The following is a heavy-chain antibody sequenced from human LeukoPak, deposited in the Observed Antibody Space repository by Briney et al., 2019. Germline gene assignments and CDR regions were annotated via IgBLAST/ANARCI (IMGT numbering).Heavy chain of an antibody. CDR1: GFTFSGYD. V-gene: IGHV3-48*04. Sequence: PGGSLRLSCAASGFTFSGYDMSWVHQAPGKGLEWVSYTSSSSSTIYYADSVKSRFTSSRDNAKNPLYLQMNSLRAEDTAVYYCARLRYYGMDVWGQGTTVTVSS. J-gene: IGHJ6*02. CDR2: TSSSSSTI. CDR3: ARLRYYGMDV.